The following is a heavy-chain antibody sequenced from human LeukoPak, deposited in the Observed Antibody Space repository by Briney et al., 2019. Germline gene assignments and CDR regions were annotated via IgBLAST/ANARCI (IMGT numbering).Heavy chain of an antibody. V-gene: IGHV5-51*01. J-gene: IGHJ4*02. D-gene: IGHD2-15*01. CDR3: ARQALGYCSGGNCYSDY. CDR2: IHPGDSDT. CDR1: GYSFTSYY. Sequence: GESLKISCKASGYSFTSYYIGWVRQMPGKGLEWMGIIHPGDSDTRYSPSFQGQVTISADKSISTAYVQWSSLRASDTAMYYCARQALGYCSGGNCYSDYWGQGTLVSVSS.